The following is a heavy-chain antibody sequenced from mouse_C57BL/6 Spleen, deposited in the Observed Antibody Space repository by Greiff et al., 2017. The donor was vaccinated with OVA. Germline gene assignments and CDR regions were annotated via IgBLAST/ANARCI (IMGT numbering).Heavy chain of an antibody. D-gene: IGHD1-1*01. CDR3: ARPYGSDAMDY. V-gene: IGHV5-17*01. CDR2: ISSGSSTI. J-gene: IGHJ4*01. CDR1: GFTFSDYG. Sequence: EVMLVESGGGLVKPGGSLKLSCAASGFTFSDYGMHWVRQAPEKGLEWVAYISSGSSTIYYADTVKGRFTISRDNAKNTLFLQMTSLRSEDTAMYYCARPYGSDAMDYWGQGTSVTVSS.